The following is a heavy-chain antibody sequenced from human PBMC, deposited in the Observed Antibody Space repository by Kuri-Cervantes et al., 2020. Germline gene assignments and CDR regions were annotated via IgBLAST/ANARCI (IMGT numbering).Heavy chain of an antibody. J-gene: IGHJ4*02. CDR2: VYNIYDSEIT. CDR3: ARGLAYLDTSAFDS. D-gene: IGHD3-9*01. Sequence: SETLSLTCVVSGGSVSSSNYYWNWIRQAPGKGLEWIGYVYNIYDSEITNVNPSLKSRVTITIDTSKHQFSLKVTSVTAADTAVYFCARGLAYLDTSAFDSWGQGTLVTVSS. V-gene: IGHV4-61*01. CDR1: GGSVSSSNYY.